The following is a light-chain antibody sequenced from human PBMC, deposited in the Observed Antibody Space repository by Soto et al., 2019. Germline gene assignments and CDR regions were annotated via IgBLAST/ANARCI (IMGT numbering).Light chain of an antibody. CDR1: NSDVGIYNY. Sequence: QSALTQPASVSGSPGQSITISCTGTNSDVGIYNYVSWYQQYPGKAPKLLISQVSNRPSGVSHRFSGSKSGNTASLTISGVQAEDEAEYYCSSYTTTRTLWVFGGGTTLTVL. V-gene: IGLV2-14*01. CDR2: QVS. CDR3: SSYTTTRTLWV. J-gene: IGLJ3*02.